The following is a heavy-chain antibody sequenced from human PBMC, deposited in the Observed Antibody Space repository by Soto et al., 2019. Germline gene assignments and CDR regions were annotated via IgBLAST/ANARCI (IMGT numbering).Heavy chain of an antibody. CDR3: VRGYSTYAY. V-gene: IGHV3-7*03. Sequence: GGSLRLSCAASGFTFFSYWMGWVRQAPGKGLEWVANIKQDGSEKYYVDSVKGRFTISRDNAKNSVYLQMNSLRADDTAVYYCVRGYSTYAYWGQGTLVTVSS. J-gene: IGHJ4*02. CDR1: GFTFFSYW. CDR2: IKQDGSEK. D-gene: IGHD4-4*01.